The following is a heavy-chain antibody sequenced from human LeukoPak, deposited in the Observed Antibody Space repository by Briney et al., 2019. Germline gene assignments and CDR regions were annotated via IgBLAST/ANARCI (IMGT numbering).Heavy chain of an antibody. D-gene: IGHD6-13*01. CDR3: ARLPVGIAAAGTRGY. V-gene: IGHV4-39*01. CDR2: IYYSGST. J-gene: IGHJ4*02. Sequence: SETLSLTCTVSGGSISSSSYYWGWIRQPPGKGLEWIGSIYYSGSTYYNPSLKSRVTISVDTSKNQFSLKLSSVTAADTAVYYCARLPVGIAAAGTRGYWGQETLVTVSS. CDR1: GGSISSSSYY.